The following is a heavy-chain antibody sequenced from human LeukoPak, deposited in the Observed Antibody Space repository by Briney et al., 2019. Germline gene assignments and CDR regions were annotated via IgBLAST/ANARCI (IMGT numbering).Heavy chain of an antibody. D-gene: IGHD2-2*01. CDR1: GGSISSYY. CDR2: IYYSGST. V-gene: IGHV4-59*12. Sequence: SETLSLTCTVSGGSISSYYWSWIRQPPGKGLEWIGYIYYSGSTNYNPSLKSRVTMSVDTSKNQFSLKLSSVTAADTAVYYCARVLCCSSTSCYLNSNAPCYYYYMDVWGKGTTVTVSS. J-gene: IGHJ6*03. CDR3: ARVLCCSSTSCYLNSNAPCYYYYMDV.